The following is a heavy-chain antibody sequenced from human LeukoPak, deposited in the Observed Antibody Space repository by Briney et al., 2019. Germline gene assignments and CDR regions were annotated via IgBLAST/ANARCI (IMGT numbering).Heavy chain of an antibody. J-gene: IGHJ5*02. V-gene: IGHV3-15*01. CDR1: GFTFSNAW. CDR2: IKSKTDGGTT. CDR3: TTGYCSSTSCYS. D-gene: IGHD2-2*01. Sequence: GGSLRLSCAASGFTFSNAWMSWVRQAPGKGLEWVGRIKSKTDGGTTDYAAPVKGRFTISRDDSKNTLYLRMNSLKTEDTAVYYCTTGYCSSTSCYSWGQGTLVTVSS.